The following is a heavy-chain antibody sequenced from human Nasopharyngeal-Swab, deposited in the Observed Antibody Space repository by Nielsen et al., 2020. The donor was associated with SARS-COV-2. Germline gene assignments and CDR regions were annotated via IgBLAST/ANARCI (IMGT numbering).Heavy chain of an antibody. CDR1: GFIFSNYA. D-gene: IGHD1-1*01. Sequence: GESLKISCAASGFIFSNYAMSWVRQAPGKGLEWVGRIKSKTDGGTTDYAAPVKGRFTISRDDSKATLYLQMNSLKTEDTAVYYCTTYNDRDAFNVWGQGTMVTVSS. CDR2: IKSKTDGGTT. V-gene: IGHV3-15*01. CDR3: TTYNDRDAFNV. J-gene: IGHJ3*01.